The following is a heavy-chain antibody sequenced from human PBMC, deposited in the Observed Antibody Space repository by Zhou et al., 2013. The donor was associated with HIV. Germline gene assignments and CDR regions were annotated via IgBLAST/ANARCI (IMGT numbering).Heavy chain of an antibody. Sequence: QVQLVQSGTEVKKPGSSVKVSCKASGGTFSSYAISWVRQAPGQGLEWMGRIIPILGIANYAQKFQGRVTITADKSTSTAYMELSSLRSEDTAVYYCARAGFEYQLPFDYWGQGTLVTVSS. CDR2: IIPILGIA. CDR3: ARAGFEYQLPFDY. CDR1: GGTFSSYA. D-gene: IGHD2-2*01. V-gene: IGHV1-69*04. J-gene: IGHJ4*02.